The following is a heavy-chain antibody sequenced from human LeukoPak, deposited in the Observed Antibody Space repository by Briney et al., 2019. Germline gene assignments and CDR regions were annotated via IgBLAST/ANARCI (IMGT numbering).Heavy chain of an antibody. J-gene: IGHJ4*02. CDR2: ISNVGNNK. D-gene: IGHD6-13*01. V-gene: IGHV3-30-3*01. CDR1: GYIFSDYA. CDR3: ARDLSIGAADYYFDY. Sequence: GGSLRLSCAASGYIFSDYAMHWVRQAPGKGLEWVSVISNVGNNKYYTDSVKGRVTISRDNSKNTLYLQMNSLGPEDTAVYYCARDLSIGAADYYFDYWGQGTLVTVSS.